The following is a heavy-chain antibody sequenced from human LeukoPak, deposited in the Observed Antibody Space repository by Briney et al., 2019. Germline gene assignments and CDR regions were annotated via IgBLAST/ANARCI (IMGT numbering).Heavy chain of an antibody. CDR3: ARGDPSSSTSTSGWPFDY. CDR2: IYYSGST. Sequence: SETLSLTCTVSGGSISTSSYYWGWIRQPPGKGLECIGNIYYSGSTYYNPSLKSRVTISKDTSKIQFSLKLTSVTVADTAVYYCARGDPSSSTSTSGWPFDYWGQGTLVTVSS. J-gene: IGHJ4*02. V-gene: IGHV4-39*07. D-gene: IGHD6-19*01. CDR1: GGSISTSSYY.